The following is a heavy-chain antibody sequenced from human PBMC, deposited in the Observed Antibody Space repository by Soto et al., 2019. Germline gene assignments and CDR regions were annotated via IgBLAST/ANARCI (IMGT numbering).Heavy chain of an antibody. J-gene: IGHJ5*01. V-gene: IGHV4-59*01. CDR2: IFYSGST. CDR1: GGSISSYY. D-gene: IGHD3-10*02. CDR3: ASMIGDPVLSIDS. Sequence: QVQLQESGPGLVKPSETLSLTCTVSGGSISSYYWSWIRQPPGKGLEWIGFIFYSGSTSYNPSLTXSXXISMDTSGYKFSLKLPSVTAADPAVYYCASMIGDPVLSIDSWCPGTLVAVS.